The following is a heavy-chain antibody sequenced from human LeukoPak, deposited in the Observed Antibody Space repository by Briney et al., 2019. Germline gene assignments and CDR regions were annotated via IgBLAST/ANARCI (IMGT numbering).Heavy chain of an antibody. CDR2: IIPNSGGT. CDR3: ARRSGSYYPDY. CDR1: GYTFTGYY. J-gene: IGHJ4*02. D-gene: IGHD1-26*01. V-gene: IGHV1-2*06. Sequence: GASVKVSCKASGYTFTGYYMHWVRQAPGQGLEWMGRIIPNSGGTNYAQKFQDRVTMTRGTSTSTAYMELSRLRSDDTAVYYCARRSGSYYPDYWGQGTLVTVSS.